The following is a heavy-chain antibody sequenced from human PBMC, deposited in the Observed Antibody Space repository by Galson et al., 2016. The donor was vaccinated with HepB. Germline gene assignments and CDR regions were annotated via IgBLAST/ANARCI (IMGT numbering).Heavy chain of an antibody. CDR2: IKQDGSEK. V-gene: IGHV3-7*05. J-gene: IGHJ5*02. D-gene: IGHD1-1*01. Sequence: LRLSCAASGFTFSSYWMTWVRQAPGKGLEWVANIKQDGSEKYYVDSVKGRFTISRDNAKNSLYLQMSSLRAEDTAVYYCARNNWNALGWFDPWGQGTLVTVSS. CDR3: ARNNWNALGWFDP. CDR1: GFTFSSYW.